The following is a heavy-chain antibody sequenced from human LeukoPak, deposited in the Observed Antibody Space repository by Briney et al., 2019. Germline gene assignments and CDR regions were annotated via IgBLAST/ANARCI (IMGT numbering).Heavy chain of an antibody. CDR2: INHSGST. D-gene: IGHD3-22*01. CDR1: GGSFSGYY. CDR3: ERKRSSGYHYYYYYMDV. Sequence: SETLSLTCAVYGGSFSGYYWSWIRQPPGKGLEWIGEINHSGSTNYNPSLKSRVIISVDTSKNQFSLKLSSVTAADTAVYYCERKRSSGYHYYYYYMDVWGKGTTVTVSS. V-gene: IGHV4-34*01. J-gene: IGHJ6*03.